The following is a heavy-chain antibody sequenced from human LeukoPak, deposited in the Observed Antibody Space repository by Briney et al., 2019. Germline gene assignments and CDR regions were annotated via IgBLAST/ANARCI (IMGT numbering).Heavy chain of an antibody. CDR3: TTDSLAQWLGNWFDP. CDR2: IKSKTDGGTT. J-gene: IGHJ5*02. Sequence: PGGSLRLSCAASGFTFSNAWMSWVCQAPGEGVEWVGRIKSKTDGGTTDYAAPVKGRFTISRDDSKNTLYLQMNSLKTEDTAVYYCTTDSLAQWLGNWFDPWGQGTMVTVSS. V-gene: IGHV3-15*01. D-gene: IGHD6-19*01. CDR1: GFTFSNAW.